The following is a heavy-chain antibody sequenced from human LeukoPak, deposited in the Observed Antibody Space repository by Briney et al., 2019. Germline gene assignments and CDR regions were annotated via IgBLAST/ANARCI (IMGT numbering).Heavy chain of an antibody. Sequence: PSETLSLTCTVSGGSISSYYWSWIRQPPGKGLEWIGYIYYSGSTNYNPSLKSRVTISVGTSKNQFSLKLSSVTAADTAVYYCARSPREIQLWVIFDYWGQGTLVTVSS. D-gene: IGHD5-18*01. CDR1: GGSISSYY. V-gene: IGHV4-59*08. CDR2: IYYSGST. J-gene: IGHJ4*02. CDR3: ARSPREIQLWVIFDY.